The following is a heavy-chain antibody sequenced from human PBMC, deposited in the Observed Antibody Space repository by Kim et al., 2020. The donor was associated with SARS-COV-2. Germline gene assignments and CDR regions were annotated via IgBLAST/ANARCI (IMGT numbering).Heavy chain of an antibody. D-gene: IGHD3-16*01. Sequence: GGSLRLSCAASGFIVSSNYMSWVRQAPGKGLEWVSVIYSGGTTHFADSVKGRFTMSRDNSKNTLYLQMKSLRVDDTAVYYCARGGAVYYDIYYWGQGTL. V-gene: IGHV3-53*01. CDR2: IYSGGTT. J-gene: IGHJ4*02. CDR3: ARGGAVYYDIYY. CDR1: GFIVSSNY.